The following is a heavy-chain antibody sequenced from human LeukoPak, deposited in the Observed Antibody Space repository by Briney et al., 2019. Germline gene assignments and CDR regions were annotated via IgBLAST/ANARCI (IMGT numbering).Heavy chain of an antibody. CDR3: ARHSLEWELLGNDAFDI. Sequence: GSLRLSCAASGFIFSSYAMSWIRQPPGKGLEWIGHIYYSGSTNYNASLKSRVTMSLDTSKKQFSLKLRSVTAADTAMYYCARHSLEWELLGNDAFDIWGQGTMVTVSS. CDR2: IYYSGST. D-gene: IGHD1-26*01. J-gene: IGHJ3*02. V-gene: IGHV4-59*08. CDR1: GFIFSSYA.